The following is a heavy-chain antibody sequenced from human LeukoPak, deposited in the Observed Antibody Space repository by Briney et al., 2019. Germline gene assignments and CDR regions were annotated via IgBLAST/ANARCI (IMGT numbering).Heavy chain of an antibody. V-gene: IGHV4-34*01. CDR3: ASNVYDYVWGSYRQRRVDFDY. Sequence: SETLSLTCAVYGGSFSGYYWSWIRQPPGKGLEWIGEINHSGSTNYNPSLKSRVTISVDTSKNQLPLKLSSVTAADTAVYYCASNVYDYVWGSYRQRRVDFDYWGQGTLVTVSS. D-gene: IGHD3-16*02. CDR2: INHSGST. J-gene: IGHJ4*02. CDR1: GGSFSGYY.